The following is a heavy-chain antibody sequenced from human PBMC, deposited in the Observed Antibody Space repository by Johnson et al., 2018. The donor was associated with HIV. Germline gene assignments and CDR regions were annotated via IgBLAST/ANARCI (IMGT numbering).Heavy chain of an antibody. J-gene: IGHJ3*02. CDR3: AKEHIGSFHDAFDI. Sequence: QVQLVESGGGLVQPGGSLRLSCAASGFTFSSYGMHWVRQAPGKGLEWVAVISYDGSNKYYADSVKGRFTISRDNSKNTLYLQMNSLRAEDTAVYYCAKEHIGSFHDAFDIWGQGTMVTVSS. CDR2: ISYDGSNK. D-gene: IGHD1-26*01. CDR1: GFTFSSYG. V-gene: IGHV3-30*18.